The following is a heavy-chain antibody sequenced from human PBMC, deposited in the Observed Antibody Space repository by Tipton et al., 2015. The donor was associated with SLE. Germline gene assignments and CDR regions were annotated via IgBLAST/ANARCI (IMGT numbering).Heavy chain of an antibody. CDR3: ASSEPYYYESDYCVFEN. V-gene: IGHV4-4*02. CDR1: GGSISTSYW. CDR2: IYHSGST. Sequence: TLSLTCAVSGGSISTSYWWSWVRQPPGKGLEWIGEIYHSGSTNYNPSLKSRLTMSVDMSKNQFSLKLNSVTAADTAVYYCASSEPYYYESDYCVFENWGQGTLVAVSS. J-gene: IGHJ4*02. D-gene: IGHD3-22*01.